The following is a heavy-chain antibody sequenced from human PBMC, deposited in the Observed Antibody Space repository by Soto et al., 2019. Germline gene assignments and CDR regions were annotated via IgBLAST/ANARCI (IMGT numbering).Heavy chain of an antibody. D-gene: IGHD3-22*01. V-gene: IGHV3-23*01. CDR1: GFTFSSYA. CDR2: ISGSGGST. CDR3: AKGLGYYDSSGSPDAFDI. J-gene: IGHJ3*02. Sequence: GSLRLSCAASGFTFSSYAMSWVRQAPGKGLEWVSAISGSGGSTYYADSVKGRFTISRDNSKNTLYLQMNSLRAEDTAVYYCAKGLGYYDSSGSPDAFDIWGQGTMVTVSS.